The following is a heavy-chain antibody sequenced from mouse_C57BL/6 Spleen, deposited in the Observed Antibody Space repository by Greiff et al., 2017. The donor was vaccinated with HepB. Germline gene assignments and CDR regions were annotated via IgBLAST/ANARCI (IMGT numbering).Heavy chain of an antibody. V-gene: IGHV5-4*01. Sequence: EVQRVESGGGLVKPGGSLKLSCAASGFTFSSYAMSWVRQTPEKRLEWVATISDGGSYTYYPDNVKGRFTISRDNAKNNLYLQMSHLKSEDTAMYYCARETTVVFDYWGQGTTLTVSS. CDR1: GFTFSSYA. D-gene: IGHD1-1*01. J-gene: IGHJ2*01. CDR3: ARETTVVFDY. CDR2: ISDGGSYT.